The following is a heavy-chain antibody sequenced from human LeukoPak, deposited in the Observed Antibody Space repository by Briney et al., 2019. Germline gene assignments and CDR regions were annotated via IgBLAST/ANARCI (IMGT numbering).Heavy chain of an antibody. Sequence: SETLSLTGAVSGYSISSGYYWGWIRQPPGKGLEWIGSIYHSGSTYYNPSLKSRVTISVDTSKNQFSLKLSSVTAADTAVYYCARVGIAAAGTLSPYYGMDVWGKGTTVTVSS. J-gene: IGHJ6*04. CDR2: IYHSGST. CDR1: GYSISSGYY. CDR3: ARVGIAAAGTLSPYYGMDV. D-gene: IGHD6-13*01. V-gene: IGHV4-38-2*01.